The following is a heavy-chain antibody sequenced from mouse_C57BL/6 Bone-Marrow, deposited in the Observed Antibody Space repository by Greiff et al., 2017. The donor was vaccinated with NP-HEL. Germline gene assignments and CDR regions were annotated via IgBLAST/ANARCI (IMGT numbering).Heavy chain of an antibody. J-gene: IGHJ3*01. V-gene: IGHV1-58*01. CDR3: ARSPPYYGYLAWFAY. CDR1: GYTFTSYG. Sequence: EVHLVESGAELVRPGSSVKMSCKTSGYTFTSYGINWVKQRPGQGLEWIGYIYIGNGYTEYNEKFKGKATLTSDTSSSTAYMQLSSLTSEDSAIYFCARSPPYYGYLAWFAYWGQGTLVTVSA. D-gene: IGHD2-9*01. CDR2: IYIGNGYT.